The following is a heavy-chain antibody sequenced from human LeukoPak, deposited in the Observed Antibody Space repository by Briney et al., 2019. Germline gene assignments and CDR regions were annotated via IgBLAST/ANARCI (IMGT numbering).Heavy chain of an antibody. CDR1: GGTFTDYS. D-gene: IGHD2-8*01. V-gene: IGHV1-2*02. CDR3: ARGYCTNGVCYGVLGY. J-gene: IGHJ4*02. CDR2: INPNSGGT. Sequence: ASVKVSCKAPGGTFTDYSISWVRQAPGQGLEWMGWINPNSGGTNYAQKFQGRVTMTRDTSISTAYMELSRLRSDDTAVYYCARGYCTNGVCYGVLGYWGQGTLVTVSS.